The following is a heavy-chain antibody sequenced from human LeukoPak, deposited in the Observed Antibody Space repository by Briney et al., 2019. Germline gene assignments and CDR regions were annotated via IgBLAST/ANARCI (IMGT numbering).Heavy chain of an antibody. D-gene: IGHD1-26*01. CDR2: TSSSSSYI. CDR1: GFTFSSYS. V-gene: IGHV3-21*01. CDR3: ARVPRWELLSFDY. Sequence: GGSLRLSCAASGFTFSSYSMNWVRQAPGKGLEWVSSTSSSSSYIYYADSVKGRFTISRDNAKNSLYLQMNSLRAEDTAVYYCARVPRWELLSFDYWGQGTLVTVSS. J-gene: IGHJ4*02.